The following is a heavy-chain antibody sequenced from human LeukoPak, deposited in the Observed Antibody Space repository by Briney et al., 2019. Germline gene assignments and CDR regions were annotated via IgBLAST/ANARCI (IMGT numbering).Heavy chain of an antibody. CDR2: IYSRGLTRGST. D-gene: IGHD3-22*01. CDR3: ARAGAGSSGYYDYDAFDI. Sequence: PSETLSLTCTVSGGSISSYYWSWIRQPPGKGLEWIGYIYSRGLTRGSTNYNPSLKSRVTISVDRSKNQFSLKLTSVTAADTAVYFCARAGAGSSGYYDYDAFDIWGQGIMVTVSS. V-gene: IGHV4-59*12. J-gene: IGHJ3*02. CDR1: GGSISSYY.